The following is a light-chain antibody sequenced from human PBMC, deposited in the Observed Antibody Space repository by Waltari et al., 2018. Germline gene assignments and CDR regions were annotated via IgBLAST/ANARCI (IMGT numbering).Light chain of an antibody. V-gene: IGKV3-15*01. CDR3: QQYNNLWT. Sequence: EIVMKQSPATLSVSPGERATLSCRASQSVSSNFAWYQQKPGQAPRLLIYGASTRATGIPARFSGSGSGTEFTLTISSLQSEDFAVYYCQQYNNLWTFGQGTKVEIK. J-gene: IGKJ1*01. CDR2: GAS. CDR1: QSVSSN.